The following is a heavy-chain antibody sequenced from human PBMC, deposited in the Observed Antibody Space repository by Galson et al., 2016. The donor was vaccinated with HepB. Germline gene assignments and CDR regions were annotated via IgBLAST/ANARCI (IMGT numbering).Heavy chain of an antibody. CDR2: IRYSGST. CDR1: GGSISSGDYF. CDR3: ARNSDNGPDIGGFHY. V-gene: IGHV4-39*01. Sequence: ETLSLTCTVSGGSISSGDYFWDWIRQPPGKGLEWIGSIRYSGSTVYNPSLRGRLTISVETSKNQFSLNLYSVTATDTASYYCARNSDNGPDIGGFHYWGQGALITVSS. J-gene: IGHJ4*02. D-gene: IGHD3-16*01.